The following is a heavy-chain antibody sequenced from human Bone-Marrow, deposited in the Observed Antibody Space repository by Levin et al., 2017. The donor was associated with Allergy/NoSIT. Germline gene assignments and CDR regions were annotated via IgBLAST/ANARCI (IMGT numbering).Heavy chain of an antibody. J-gene: IGHJ3*02. Sequence: PGGSLRLSCAASGFTFDDYAMHWVRQAPGKGLEWVSGISWNSGSIGYADSVKGRFTISRDNAKNSLYLQMNSLRAEDTALYYCAKDIGAYCGGDLGPCAFDIWGQGTMVTVSS. V-gene: IGHV3-9*01. CDR1: GFTFDDYA. CDR3: AKDIGAYCGGDLGPCAFDI. CDR2: ISWNSGSI. D-gene: IGHD2-21*02.